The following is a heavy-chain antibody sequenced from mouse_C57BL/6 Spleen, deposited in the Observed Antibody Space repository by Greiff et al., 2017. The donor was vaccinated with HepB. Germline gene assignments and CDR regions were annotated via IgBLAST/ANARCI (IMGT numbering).Heavy chain of an antibody. CDR1: GYTFTSYW. CDR2: IDPSDSYT. Sequence: QVQLQQPGAELVMPGASVKLSCKASGYTFTSYWMHWVKQRPGQGLEWIGEIDPSDSYTNYNQKFKGKSTLTVDKSSSTAYMQLSSLTSEDSAVYYCARARGTWFAYWGQGTLVTVSA. CDR3: ARARGTWFAY. V-gene: IGHV1-69*01. J-gene: IGHJ3*01.